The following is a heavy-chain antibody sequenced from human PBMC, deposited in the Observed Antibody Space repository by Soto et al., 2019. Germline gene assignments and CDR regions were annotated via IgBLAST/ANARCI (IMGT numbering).Heavy chain of an antibody. Sequence: PSETLSLTCAVYGGSFSGYYWSWIRQPPGKGLEWIGEINHSGSTNYNPSLKSRVTISVDTSKNQFSLKLSSVTAADTAVYYCARGEDCGSTSCYDYYYYGMDVWGQGTTVTVSS. CDR3: ARGEDCGSTSCYDYYYYGMDV. V-gene: IGHV4-34*01. CDR1: GGSFSGYY. J-gene: IGHJ6*02. CDR2: INHSGST. D-gene: IGHD2-2*01.